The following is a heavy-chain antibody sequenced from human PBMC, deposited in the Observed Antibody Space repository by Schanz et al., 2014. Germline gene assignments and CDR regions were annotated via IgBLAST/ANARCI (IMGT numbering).Heavy chain of an antibody. CDR3: AKEGSIYWDRSVDY. J-gene: IGHJ4*02. CDR2: ISYHGSER. V-gene: IGHV3-30*18. D-gene: IGHD1-26*01. Sequence: VQLVESEGGLVKPGGSLRLSCAASGFSFSDYGMHWVRQAPGRGLEWVAVISYHGSERYYADSVKGRFTISRDNSKNTLYLQMNSLRPEDTAVYYCAKEGSIYWDRSVDYWGQGTLVTVSS. CDR1: GFSFSDYG.